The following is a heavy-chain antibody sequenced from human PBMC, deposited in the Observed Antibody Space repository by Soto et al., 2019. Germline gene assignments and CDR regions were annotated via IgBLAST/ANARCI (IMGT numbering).Heavy chain of an antibody. CDR2: TRNKTNSYTT. CDR3: ARDQHYSDSSGYYYINDY. J-gene: IGHJ4*02. CDR1: GFTFSDHY. Sequence: PGGSLRLSCAASGFTFSDHYMHWVRQAPGKGLEWVGRTRNKTNSYTTEYAASVKCRFTISRDDSKNSLYLKMKSLKTEDTAVYYCARDQHYSDSSGYYYINDYWDQGTLVTVSS. D-gene: IGHD3-22*01. V-gene: IGHV3-72*01.